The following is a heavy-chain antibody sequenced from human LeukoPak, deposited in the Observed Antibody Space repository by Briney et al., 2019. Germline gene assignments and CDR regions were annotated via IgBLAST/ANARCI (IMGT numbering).Heavy chain of an antibody. J-gene: IGHJ4*02. V-gene: IGHV3-48*02. CDR3: ARGSRSYDNSNYLNY. D-gene: IGHD4-11*01. CDR2: ISSSSSTI. Sequence: GGSLRLSCAASGFTFSSYAMNWVRQAPGKGLEWVSYISSSSSTIYYADSVKGRFTISRDNAKNSLYLQMNSLRDEDTAVYYCARGSRSYDNSNYLNYWGQGSLVTVSS. CDR1: GFTFSSYA.